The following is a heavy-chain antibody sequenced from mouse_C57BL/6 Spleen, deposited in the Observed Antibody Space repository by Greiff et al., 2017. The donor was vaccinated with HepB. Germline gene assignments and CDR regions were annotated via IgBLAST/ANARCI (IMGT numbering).Heavy chain of an antibody. D-gene: IGHD1-1*01. J-gene: IGHJ1*03. CDR2: INPSSGYT. V-gene: IGHV1-4*01. CDR1: GYTFTSYT. Sequence: QVQLKESGAELARPGASVKMSCKASGYTFTSYTMHWVKQRPGQGLEWIGYINPSSGYTKYNQKFKDKATLTADKSSSTAYMQLSSLTSEDSAVYYCARWGSSYGHWYFDVWGTGTTVTVSS. CDR3: ARWGSSYGHWYFDV.